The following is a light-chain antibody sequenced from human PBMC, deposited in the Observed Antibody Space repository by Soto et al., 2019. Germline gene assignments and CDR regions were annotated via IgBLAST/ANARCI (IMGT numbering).Light chain of an antibody. CDR1: QSVTSTY. V-gene: IGKV3-20*01. CDR3: QQFGSTLPWT. Sequence: EIVLTQSPATLSLSPGERATLSCRAIQSVTSTYLAWYQQKPGQAPRLLIYGASSRATGIPDRFSGSGSGTDFTLIISRLEPEDVAVYYCQQFGSTLPWTFGQGTKVDIK. J-gene: IGKJ1*01. CDR2: GAS.